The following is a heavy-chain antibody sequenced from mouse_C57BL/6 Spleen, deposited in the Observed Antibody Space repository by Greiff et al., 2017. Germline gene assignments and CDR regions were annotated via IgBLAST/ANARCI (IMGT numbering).Heavy chain of an antibody. D-gene: IGHD3-3*01. CDR2: IYPSSGYT. CDR3: ARRIGDNDRNFDD. V-gene: IGHV1-81*01. J-gene: IGHJ2*01. CDR1: GYTFTSYG. Sequence: VKLLESGAELVRPGASVKLSCKASGYTFTSYGISWVNQRTGQGLEWIGEIYPSSGYTYYNEKFKGKVTLTADKSSSTAYMRLRSLTSEDSAVYFCARRIGDNDRNFDDWGKGTTLTVSS.